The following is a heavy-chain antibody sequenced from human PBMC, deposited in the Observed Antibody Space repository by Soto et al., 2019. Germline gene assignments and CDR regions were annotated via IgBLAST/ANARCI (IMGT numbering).Heavy chain of an antibody. J-gene: IGHJ6*02. V-gene: IGHV3-23*01. CDR3: AKDAGATIDYYYYGMDV. CDR2: ISGSGGST. D-gene: IGHD1-26*01. Sequence: EVQLLGSGGGLVQPGGSLRLSCAASGFTFSSYAMSWVRQAPGKGLEWVSAISGSGGSTYYADSVKGRFTISRDNSKNTLYLQMNSLRAEDTAVYYCAKDAGATIDYYYYGMDVWGQGTTVTVSS. CDR1: GFTFSSYA.